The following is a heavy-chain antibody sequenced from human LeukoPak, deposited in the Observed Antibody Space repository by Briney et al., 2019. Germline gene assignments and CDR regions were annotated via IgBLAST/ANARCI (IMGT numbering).Heavy chain of an antibody. D-gene: IGHD3-22*01. CDR1: GFTFSSYG. CDR2: IKSKTDGGTT. CDR3: TTGVTMIVVVTS. J-gene: IGHJ4*02. V-gene: IGHV3-15*01. Sequence: GGSLRLSCAASGFTFSSYGMHWVRQAPGKGLEWVGRIKSKTDGGTTDYAAPVKGRFTISRDDSKNTLYLQMNSLKTEDTAEYYCTTGVTMIVVVTSWGQGTLVTVSS.